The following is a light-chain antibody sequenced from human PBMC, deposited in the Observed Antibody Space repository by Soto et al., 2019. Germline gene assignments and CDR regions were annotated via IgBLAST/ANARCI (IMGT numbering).Light chain of an antibody. J-gene: IGKJ1*01. V-gene: IGKV3-20*01. CDR1: QSVSSSY. CDR2: GAS. Sequence: EIVLTQSPGTLSLSPGERATLSCRASQSVSSSYLAWYQQKPGQAPRLLNYGASSRATGIPDRFSGSGSGIDFTVTIIRLEPEDFAVYYCLQYGSSPPWTGGQRTKMVIK. CDR3: LQYGSSPPWT.